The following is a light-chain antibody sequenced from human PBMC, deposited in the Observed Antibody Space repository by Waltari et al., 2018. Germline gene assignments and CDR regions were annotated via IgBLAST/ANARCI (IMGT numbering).Light chain of an antibody. J-gene: IGLJ3*02. CDR3: QSYDSSNLWV. V-gene: IGLV6-57*02. CDR2: EDN. Sequence: FLPTQPHSVSEPPGKTVTISCTANSDSIASKYVTWYQRPPGRAPMTVIYEDNQRPSGVPDRFSGSTDSSSNSASLTISGLKTEDEADYYCQSYDSSNLWVFGGGTKLTVL. CDR1: SDSIASKY.